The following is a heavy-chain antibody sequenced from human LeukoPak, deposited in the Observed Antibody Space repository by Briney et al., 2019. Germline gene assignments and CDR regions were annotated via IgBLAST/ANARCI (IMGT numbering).Heavy chain of an antibody. V-gene: IGHV4-34*01. J-gene: IGHJ5*02. CDR2: INHSGST. CDR3: AREASTYYDFWSGYYGKGLFDP. Sequence: PSETLSLTCAVYGGSFSGYYWSWIRQPPGKGLEWIGEINHSGSTNYNPSLKSRVTISVDTSKNQFSLKLSSVTAADTAVYYCAREASTYYDFWSGYYGKGLFDPWGQGTLVTVSS. CDR1: GGSFSGYY. D-gene: IGHD3-3*01.